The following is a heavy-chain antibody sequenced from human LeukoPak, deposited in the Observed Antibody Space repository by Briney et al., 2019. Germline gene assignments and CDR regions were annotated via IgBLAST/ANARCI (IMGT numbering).Heavy chain of an antibody. Sequence: PSETLSPTCAVYGGSFSGYYWSWIRQPPGKGLEWIGEINHSGGTNYNPSLKSRVTISVDTSKNQFSLKLSSVTAADTAVYYCARADLRWLQLDYWGQGTLVTVSS. J-gene: IGHJ4*02. V-gene: IGHV4-34*01. CDR2: INHSGGT. D-gene: IGHD5-24*01. CDR1: GGSFSGYY. CDR3: ARADLRWLQLDY.